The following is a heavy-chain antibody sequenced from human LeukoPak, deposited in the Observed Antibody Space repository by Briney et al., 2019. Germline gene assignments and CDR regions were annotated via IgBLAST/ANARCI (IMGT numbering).Heavy chain of an antibody. Sequence: PGGSLRLSCAASGFTVSNAWMSWVRQAPGKGLEWVGRIKSKTDGGTTDYAAPVQGSFTISRDDSKNTLYLQMNSLKTEDTAVYYCTRDRYYDFWSGYYRAFDIWGQGTMVTVSS. CDR1: GFTVSNAW. D-gene: IGHD3-3*01. CDR3: TRDRYYDFWSGYYRAFDI. CDR2: IKSKTDGGTT. V-gene: IGHV3-15*01. J-gene: IGHJ3*02.